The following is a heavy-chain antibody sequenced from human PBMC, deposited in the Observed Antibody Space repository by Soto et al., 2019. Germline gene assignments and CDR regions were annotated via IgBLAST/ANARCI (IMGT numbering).Heavy chain of an antibody. CDR3: ASVGSGL. CDR1: GFNFATSA. V-gene: IGHV1-58*01. CDR2: IIVGTGNT. D-gene: IGHD5-12*01. Sequence: QKQLVQSGPEVKKPGTSVKVSCKASGFNFATSAVQWVRQARGQGLEWIGWIIVGTGNTNHAQKFRERFTVTRDVSTRTAYSEVRRLISADTAVYYSASVGSGLWGQGTLVTVSS. J-gene: IGHJ4*02.